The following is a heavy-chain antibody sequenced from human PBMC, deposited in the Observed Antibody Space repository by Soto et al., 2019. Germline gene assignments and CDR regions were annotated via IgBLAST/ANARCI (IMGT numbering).Heavy chain of an antibody. Sequence: GVLRLSCAASGFSFITYWMSWVRQAPGKGLEWVANIKEDGSEKYYVDSVKGRFTISRDNAKNSLYLQMNSLRAEDTAVYYCARDLYYDFWSGYGYYYYGMDVWGQGTTVTVSS. CDR1: GFSFITYW. D-gene: IGHD3-3*01. V-gene: IGHV3-7*01. CDR2: IKEDGSEK. CDR3: ARDLYYDFWSGYGYYYYGMDV. J-gene: IGHJ6*02.